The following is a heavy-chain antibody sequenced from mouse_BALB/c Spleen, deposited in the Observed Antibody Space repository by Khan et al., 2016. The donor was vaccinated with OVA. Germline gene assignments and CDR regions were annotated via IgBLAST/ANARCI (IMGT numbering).Heavy chain of an antibody. CDR1: GYSITSDYA. D-gene: IGHD3-3*01. Sequence: QLQESGPGLVKPSQSLSLTCTVTGYSITSDYAWNWIRQFPGNKLEWMGYIHYSGSTSYIPSLKSRISITRDTSKNQFFLPLNSVTSEDTATYYFARGRAYWGQGTLVTVSA. V-gene: IGHV3-2*02. CDR2: IHYSGST. J-gene: IGHJ3*01. CDR3: ARGRAY.